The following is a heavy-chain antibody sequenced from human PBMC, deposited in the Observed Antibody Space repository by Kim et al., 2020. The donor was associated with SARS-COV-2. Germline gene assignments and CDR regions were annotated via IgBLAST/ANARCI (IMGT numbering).Heavy chain of an antibody. CDR2: VNTGNGDT. CDR1: GYNFIRYG. D-gene: IGHD3-22*01. J-gene: IGHJ4*02. Sequence: ASVKVSCKTSGYNFIRYGIHWVRQAPGQRLEWMGCVNTGNGDTKYSEEFQGRVTITKDTSASTAYMEVSSLTSEDTALYYCARVPSSGEDYWGQGTLVTVPS. CDR3: ARVPSSGEDY. V-gene: IGHV1-3*04.